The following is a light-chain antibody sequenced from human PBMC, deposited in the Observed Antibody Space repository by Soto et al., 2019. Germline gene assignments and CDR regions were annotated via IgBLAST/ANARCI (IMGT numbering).Light chain of an antibody. CDR3: DSYGGNNNFL. J-gene: IGLJ2*01. CDR2: EVN. CDR1: SSDIGGYNY. Sequence: QSARTQPPSASGSPGQSVTISCTGTSSDIGGYNYVSWYQQHPDKAPKLMMFEVNRRPSGVPDRFSGSKCGNTASLTVSGLQAEDEADYYCDSYGGNNNFLFGGGTKLTVL. V-gene: IGLV2-8*01.